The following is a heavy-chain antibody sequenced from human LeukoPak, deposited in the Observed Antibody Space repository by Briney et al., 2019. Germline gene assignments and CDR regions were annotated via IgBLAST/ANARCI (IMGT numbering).Heavy chain of an antibody. CDR1: GGSISSSSYY. V-gene: IGHV4-39*01. D-gene: IGHD5-24*01. CDR3: ARHHDGYNFDY. J-gene: IGHJ4*02. Sequence: SETLSLTCTVSGGSISSSSYYWGCIRQPPGKGLEWIGSIYYSGSTYYNPSLKSRVTISVDTSKNQFSLKLSSVTAADTAVYYCARHHDGYNFDYWGQGTLVTVSS. CDR2: IYYSGST.